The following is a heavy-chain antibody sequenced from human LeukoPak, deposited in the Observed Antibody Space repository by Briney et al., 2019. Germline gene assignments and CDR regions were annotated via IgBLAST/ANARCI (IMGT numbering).Heavy chain of an antibody. J-gene: IGHJ4*02. D-gene: IGHD6-6*01. CDR3: ARHRSSWLIDY. V-gene: IGHV3-23*01. Sequence: GGSLRLSCAASGFTFNSYAMSWVRQAPWERLQWVSGISDSGGNTYYADSVRGRFTISRDNSKNTLYLQMNSLRAEDTAVYYCARHRSSWLIDYWGQGTLITVSS. CDR1: GFTFNSYA. CDR2: ISDSGGNT.